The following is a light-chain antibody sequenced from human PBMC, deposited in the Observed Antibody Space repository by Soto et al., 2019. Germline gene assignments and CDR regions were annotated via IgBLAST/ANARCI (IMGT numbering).Light chain of an antibody. J-gene: IGKJ5*01. V-gene: IGKV3-15*01. Sequence: DIVLTQSPDTLSLSPGERATLSCRASQSVGSSLAWYQQKPGQAPRLLIFGASTRATGIPARFSGSGSGTDFTLSISSLQSEDSAVYYCQQYNAWPPVTFGQGTRLEIK. CDR1: QSVGSS. CDR3: QQYNAWPPVT. CDR2: GAS.